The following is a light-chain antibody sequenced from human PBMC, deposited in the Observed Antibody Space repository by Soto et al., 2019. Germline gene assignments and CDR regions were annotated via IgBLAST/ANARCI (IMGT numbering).Light chain of an antibody. J-gene: IGKJ1*01. CDR3: QQYGSSPST. Sequence: EIVLSQSSATLSLSPGERATLSCRASQSVSSSYLAWYQQKPGQAPRPLIYGASSRAIGIPDRLSGSGSGTDFTLTISRLEPEDFAVYYCQQYGSSPSTFGQGTKVDIK. CDR1: QSVSSSY. V-gene: IGKV3-20*01. CDR2: GAS.